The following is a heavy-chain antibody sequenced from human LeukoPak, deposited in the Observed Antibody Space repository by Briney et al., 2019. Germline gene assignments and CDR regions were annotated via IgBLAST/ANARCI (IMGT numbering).Heavy chain of an antibody. CDR1: VDSISSYY. Sequence: KPSETLSLTCTVSVDSISSYYWSWIRQPPGKGREWIGSIYYSGITSYNPSLKSRVIISVQTSKNQFSLRLSFVTAADTAVYYCARDQSGSYIFDYWGQGTLVTVSS. V-gene: IGHV4-59*01. J-gene: IGHJ4*02. CDR2: IYYSGIT. D-gene: IGHD1-26*01. CDR3: ARDQSGSYIFDY.